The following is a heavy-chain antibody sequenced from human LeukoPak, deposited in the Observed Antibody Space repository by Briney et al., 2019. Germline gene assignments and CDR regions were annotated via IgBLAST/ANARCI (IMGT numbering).Heavy chain of an antibody. CDR3: ASSYYYYDSSGYQFYFDY. V-gene: IGHV3-23*01. CDR1: GFAFSSLD. Sequence: PGGSLRLSCAASGFAFSSLDMGWVRQAPGKGLEWVSAISDSGDRTYYADSVKGRFTLSRDNSKNTLYLQMNSLRAEDTGVYYCASSYYYYDSSGYQFYFDYWGQGTLVIVSS. CDR2: ISDSGDRT. D-gene: IGHD3-22*01. J-gene: IGHJ4*02.